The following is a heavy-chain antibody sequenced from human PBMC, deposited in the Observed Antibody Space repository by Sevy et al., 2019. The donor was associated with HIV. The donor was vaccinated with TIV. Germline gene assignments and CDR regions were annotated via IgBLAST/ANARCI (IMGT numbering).Heavy chain of an antibody. CDR2: ISGSGGST. J-gene: IGHJ6*02. D-gene: IGHD5-18*01. CDR1: GFTFSSYA. CDR3: AKDDSPVDTAMVTGMDV. V-gene: IGHV3-23*01. Sequence: GGSLRLSCAASGFTFSSYAMSWVRQAPGKGLEWVAAISGSGGSTYYADTVKGRFTISRDNSKNTLYLQMNSLRAEDTAVYYCAKDDSPVDTAMVTGMDVWGQGTTVTVSS.